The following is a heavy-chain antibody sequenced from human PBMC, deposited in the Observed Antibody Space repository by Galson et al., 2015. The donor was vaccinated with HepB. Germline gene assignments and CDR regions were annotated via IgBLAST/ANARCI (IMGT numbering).Heavy chain of an antibody. CDR3: ARAGRGTYYDSSGSRGDAFDI. Sequence: SVKVSCKASGGTFSRYAISWVRQAPGQGLEWMGGIIPILGIANYAQKFQGRVTITADKSTSTAYMELSSLRSEDTAVYYCARAGRGTYYDSSGSRGDAFDIWGQGTMVTVSS. D-gene: IGHD3-22*01. CDR2: IIPILGIA. V-gene: IGHV1-69*10. J-gene: IGHJ3*02. CDR1: GGTFSRYA.